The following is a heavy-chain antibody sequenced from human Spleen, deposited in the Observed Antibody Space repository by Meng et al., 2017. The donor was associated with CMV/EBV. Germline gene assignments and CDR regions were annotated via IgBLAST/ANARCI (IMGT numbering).Heavy chain of an antibody. V-gene: IGHV1-18*01. J-gene: IGHJ6*02. D-gene: IGHD3-3*01. CDR3: ARDRSDFWSGYSLGYYYYGMDV. CDR1: GYVFTSFG. CDR2: ISPYNGNR. Sequence: ASVKVSCKASGYVFTSFGITWVRQAPGQGPEWMGWISPYNGNRNFAQKFQGRVTMTTDTSTSTAYMEVRSLRSEDTAVYYCARDRSDFWSGYSLGYYYYGMDVWGQGTTVTVSS.